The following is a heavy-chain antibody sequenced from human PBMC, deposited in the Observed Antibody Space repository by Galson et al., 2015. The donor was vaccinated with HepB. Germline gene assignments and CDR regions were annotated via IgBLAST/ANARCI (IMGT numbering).Heavy chain of an antibody. D-gene: IGHD3-3*01. CDR1: GGTFSSYA. J-gene: IGHJ4*02. Sequence: SVKVSCKASGGTFSSYAISWVRQAPGQGLEWMGGIIPIFGTANYAQKFQGRVTITADESTSTAYMELSSLRSEDTAVYYCARAPWENTTIFGVVYFDYWGPGTLVTVSS. CDR3: ARAPWENTTIFGVVYFDY. CDR2: IIPIFGTA. V-gene: IGHV1-69*13.